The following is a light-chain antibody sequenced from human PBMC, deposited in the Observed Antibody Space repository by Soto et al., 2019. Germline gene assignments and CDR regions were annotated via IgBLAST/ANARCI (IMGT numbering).Light chain of an antibody. CDR2: GAS. V-gene: IGKV3-20*01. Sequence: EIVLTQSPGTLSLSPGERATLSCRASQSVNSKLAWYQQKPGQAPRLLIYGASSRAXGIPDRFSGSGSGTDFTLTISRLEPEDFAVHYCQQYGSSRTFGQGTTVDIK. J-gene: IGKJ1*01. CDR1: QSVNSK. CDR3: QQYGSSRT.